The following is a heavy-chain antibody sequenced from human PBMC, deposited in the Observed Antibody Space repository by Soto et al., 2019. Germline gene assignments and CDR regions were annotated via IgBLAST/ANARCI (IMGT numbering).Heavy chain of an antibody. CDR3: ARQLLGSGTYYFDY. J-gene: IGHJ4*02. V-gene: IGHV5-51*01. D-gene: IGHD3-10*01. Sequence: PGESLKISCKGSGFSFTSYWIGWVRQMPGKGLEWMGVIYPDDSDIIYSSSFQGQVTFSADKSINTAYLQWGSLKASDTAMYYCARQLLGSGTYYFDYWGQGTLVTVSS. CDR1: GFSFTSYW. CDR2: IYPDDSDI.